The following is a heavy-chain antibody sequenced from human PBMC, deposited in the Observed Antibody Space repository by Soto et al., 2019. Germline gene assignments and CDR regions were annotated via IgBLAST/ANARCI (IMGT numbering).Heavy chain of an antibody. CDR3: ARDAPITSDYAMDV. D-gene: IGHD1-20*01. CDR1: GFAVSSSY. CDR2: TYTGGST. V-gene: IGHV3-53*02. Sequence: EVQLVETGGDLIQSGGSLRLSCAASGFAVSSSYMMWVRQAPGKGLECISVTYTGGSTHYADSVKGRFTISRDDSTNTVHLQMNSLRVEDTAVYYCARDAPITSDYAMDVWGQGTTVIVSS. J-gene: IGHJ6*02.